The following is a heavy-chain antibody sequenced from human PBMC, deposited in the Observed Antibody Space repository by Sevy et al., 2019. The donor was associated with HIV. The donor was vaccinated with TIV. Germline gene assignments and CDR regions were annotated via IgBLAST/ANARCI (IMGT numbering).Heavy chain of an antibody. V-gene: IGHV3-30*02. Sequence: GGSLRLACAASGFTFSNYGMHWVRQAPGKGLEWVALIRFDASTKYYKDSVKGRFTVSRDNAKNFLYLQMNSLRPEDTAVYYCAKDLTGRYTSSSGDFDYWGQGTLVTVSS. CDR1: GFTFSNYG. J-gene: IGHJ4*02. CDR2: IRFDASTK. CDR3: AKDLTGRYTSSSGDFDY. D-gene: IGHD6-6*01.